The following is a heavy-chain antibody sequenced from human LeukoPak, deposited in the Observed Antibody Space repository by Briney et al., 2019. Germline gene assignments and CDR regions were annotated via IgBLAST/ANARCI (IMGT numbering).Heavy chain of an antibody. Sequence: SETLSLTCTVSGYSIISGYYWGWIRQPPGKGLEWIGSIYHSGSTYYNPSLKSRVTISVDTSKNQFSLKLSSVTAADTAVYYCARIYYDFWSGYYTPRYFDYWGQGTLVTVSS. CDR3: ARIYYDFWSGYYTPRYFDY. V-gene: IGHV4-38-2*02. CDR1: GYSIISGYY. D-gene: IGHD3-3*01. CDR2: IYHSGST. J-gene: IGHJ4*02.